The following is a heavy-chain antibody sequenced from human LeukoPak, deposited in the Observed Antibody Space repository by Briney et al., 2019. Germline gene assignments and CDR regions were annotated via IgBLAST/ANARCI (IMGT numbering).Heavy chain of an antibody. CDR3: ARVRQDQKLLTAMAPFDY. V-gene: IGHV3-7*03. CDR1: GFTFSSYW. Sequence: GGSLRLSCAASGFTFSSYWMSWVRQAPGKGLEWVANIKQDGSEKYYVDSVKGRFTISRDNAKNSLYLQMNSLRSEDTAVYYCARVRQDQKLLTAMAPFDYWGQGTLVTVSS. CDR2: IKQDGSEK. D-gene: IGHD5-18*01. J-gene: IGHJ4*02.